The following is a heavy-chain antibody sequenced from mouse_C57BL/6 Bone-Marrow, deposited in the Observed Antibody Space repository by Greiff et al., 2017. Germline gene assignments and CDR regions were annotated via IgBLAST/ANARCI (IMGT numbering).Heavy chain of an antibody. CDR3: ARSRNYLAY. CDR1: GYAFTNYL. D-gene: IGHD2-1*01. V-gene: IGHV1-54*01. Sequence: VQLQQSGAELVRPGTSVKVSCKASGYAFTNYLIEWVKQRPGQGLEWIGVINPGSGGTNYNEKCKGNATLTADKSSSTAYMQLSSLTSEDSAVDCCARSRNYLAYWGQGTLVTVSA. J-gene: IGHJ3*01. CDR2: INPGSGGT.